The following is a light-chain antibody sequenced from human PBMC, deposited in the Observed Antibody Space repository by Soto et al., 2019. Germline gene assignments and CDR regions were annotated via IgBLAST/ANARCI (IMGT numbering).Light chain of an antibody. CDR2: AAS. V-gene: IGKV1-8*01. CDR1: QGISTY. Sequence: IRMTQSPSSFSASTGDRVTITCQASQGISTYLAWYQQKPGKAPKLLIYAASTLQSGVPSSFSGTGSGTDFTLTINSLQSEDFATYYCQQYYSYPRTFGQGTKVEIK. CDR3: QQYYSYPRT. J-gene: IGKJ1*01.